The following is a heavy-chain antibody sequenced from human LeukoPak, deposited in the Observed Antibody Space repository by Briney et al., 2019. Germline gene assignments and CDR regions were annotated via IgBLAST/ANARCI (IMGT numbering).Heavy chain of an antibody. J-gene: IGHJ4*02. Sequence: GGSLRLSCAASGFTFSSYSMNWVRQAPGKGLEWVSYISSSSTIYYADSVKGRFTISRDNAKNSLYLQMNSLRAEDTAVYYCARDMSIAAAGTHRGDYWGQGTLVTVSS. CDR1: GFTFSSYS. D-gene: IGHD6-13*01. V-gene: IGHV3-48*01. CDR2: ISSSSTI. CDR3: ARDMSIAAAGTHRGDY.